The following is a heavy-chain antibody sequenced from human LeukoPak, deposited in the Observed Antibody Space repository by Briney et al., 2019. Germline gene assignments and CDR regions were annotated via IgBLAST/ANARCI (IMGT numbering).Heavy chain of an antibody. CDR2: ISSSSSYI. D-gene: IGHD6-13*01. Sequence: GGSLRLSCAASGFIFSSYSMNWVRQAPGKGLQWVSSISSSSSYIYYADSVEGRFTISRDNAKNSLFLQMNSLRSEDTAVYYCASDSSSGNYYGMDVWGQGTTVTVSS. V-gene: IGHV3-21*01. CDR3: ASDSSSGNYYGMDV. CDR1: GFIFSSYS. J-gene: IGHJ6*02.